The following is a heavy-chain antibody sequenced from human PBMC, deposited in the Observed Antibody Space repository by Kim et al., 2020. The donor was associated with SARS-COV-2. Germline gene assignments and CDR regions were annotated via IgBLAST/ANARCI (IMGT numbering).Heavy chain of an antibody. CDR2: IYYSGST. Sequence: SETLSLTCTVSGGSISSHYWSWIRQPPGKGLEWIGNIYYSGSTNYNPSLKSRVTMSVDTSKNQFSLKLSSVTAADTAVYYCARDRGEGRISMVRGIISRKYHDCGRVVWGQGATVTVSS. CDR1: GGSISSHY. V-gene: IGHV4-59*11. J-gene: IGHJ6*02. CDR3: ARDRGEGRISMVRGIISRKYHDCGRVV. D-gene: IGHD3-10*01.